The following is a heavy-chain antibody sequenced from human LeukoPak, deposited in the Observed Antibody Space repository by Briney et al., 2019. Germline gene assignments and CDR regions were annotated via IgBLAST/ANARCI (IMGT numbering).Heavy chain of an antibody. CDR1: GFTFSSYA. Sequence: GGSLRLSCAAPGFTFSSYAMHWVRQAPGKGLEYVSAISSNGGSTYYANSVKGRFTISRDNSKNTLYLQMGSLRAEDMAVYYCARALRGFDYWGQGTLVTVSS. D-gene: IGHD2-15*01. CDR2: ISSNGGST. V-gene: IGHV3-64*01. CDR3: ARALRGFDY. J-gene: IGHJ4*02.